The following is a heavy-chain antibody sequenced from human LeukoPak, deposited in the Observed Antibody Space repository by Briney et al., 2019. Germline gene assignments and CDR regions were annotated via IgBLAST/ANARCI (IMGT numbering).Heavy chain of an antibody. CDR1: GFTVTDHW. V-gene: IGHV5-51*01. J-gene: IGHJ5*01. CDR2: IHPAVSDT. CDR3: ARHSSVAGTSGCFDS. D-gene: IGHD6-19*01. Sequence: GESLKISCKGSGFTVTDHWIAWVRQMPGKGLEWVGIIHPAVSDTPYSPSFQGQVAISADKSISTAYLQWSSLSDTDTAMYCARHSSVAGTSGCFDSWGQGTLVTVSS.